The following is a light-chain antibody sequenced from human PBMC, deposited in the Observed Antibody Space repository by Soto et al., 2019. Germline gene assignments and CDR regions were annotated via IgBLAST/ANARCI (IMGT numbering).Light chain of an antibody. Sequence: QSVLTQPPSASGSPGQSVTISCTGTSSNVGAYNYVAWYQQHPGKAPKLMIYDVYKRPSGVPDRFSGSKSGNTASLTVSGLQAEDEADYYCSSYAGSDKFVVGGGTKLTVL. J-gene: IGLJ3*02. V-gene: IGLV2-8*01. CDR3: SSYAGSDKFV. CDR2: DVY. CDR1: SSNVGAYNY.